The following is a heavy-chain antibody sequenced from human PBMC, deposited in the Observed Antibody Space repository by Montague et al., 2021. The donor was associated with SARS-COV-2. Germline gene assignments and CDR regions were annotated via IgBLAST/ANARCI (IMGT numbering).Heavy chain of an antibody. D-gene: IGHD5-24*01. CDR2: ITSSSDYI. V-gene: IGHV3-21*01. Sequence: SLRLSCAASGLTFSSYSMVWVRQALGKGLEWVSSITSSSDYIHYAVSVKGRFTISRDNDRNSLYLLMNSLRAEDTAVYYCARGEMATISESFDLWGQGTMVTVSS. CDR3: ARGEMATISESFDL. CDR1: GLTFSSYS. J-gene: IGHJ3*01.